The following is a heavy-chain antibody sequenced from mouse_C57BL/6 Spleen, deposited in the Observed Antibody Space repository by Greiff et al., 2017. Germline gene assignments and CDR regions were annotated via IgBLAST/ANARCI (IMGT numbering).Heavy chain of an antibody. CDR3: AREGGLPEDYFDV. CDR1: GYSFTDYN. D-gene: IGHD5-5*01. J-gene: IGHJ1*03. CDR2: INPNYGTT. Sequence: EVKVVESGPELVKPGASVKISCKASGYSFTDYNMNWVKQSNGKSLEWIGVINPNYGTTSYNQKFKGKATLTVDQSSSTAYMQLNSLTSENAAVYYCAREGGLPEDYFDVWGTGTTVTVSS. V-gene: IGHV1-39*01.